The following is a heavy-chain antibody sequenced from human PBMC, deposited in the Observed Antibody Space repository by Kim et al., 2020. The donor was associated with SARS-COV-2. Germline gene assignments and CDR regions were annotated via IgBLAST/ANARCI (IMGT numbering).Heavy chain of an antibody. CDR3: ARNPALYDFRGGMDV. Sequence: ADSVTARFTITRDNATNSLDLQLSSLRAEDTAVYYCARNPALYDFRGGMDVWGQGTTVTVSS. V-gene: IGHV3-48*01. D-gene: IGHD3-3*01. J-gene: IGHJ6*02.